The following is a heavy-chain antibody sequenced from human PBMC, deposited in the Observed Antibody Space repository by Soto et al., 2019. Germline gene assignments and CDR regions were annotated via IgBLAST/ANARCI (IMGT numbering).Heavy chain of an antibody. CDR3: TADLRDSWYFDL. CDR2: IKSKTDGGTT. CDR1: GFTFNNAW. J-gene: IGHJ2*01. V-gene: IGHV3-15*07. Sequence: GGSLRLSCAASGFTFNNAWMNWVRQAPGKGLEWVGRIKSKTDGGTTDYTAPVKGSFTISRDDSKNTLYLRMNSLKTVYTSVYYCTADLRDSWYFDLWGRGTLVTVSS.